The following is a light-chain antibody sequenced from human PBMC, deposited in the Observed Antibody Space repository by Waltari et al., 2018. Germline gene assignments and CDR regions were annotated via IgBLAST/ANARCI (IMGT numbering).Light chain of an antibody. J-gene: IGKJ1*01. CDR3: QKYDRLPAT. CDR2: GAS. Sequence: ELVLTQSPGTLSLSPGERGPLSCRASQSVSRFLAWYQQKPGQAPRLLIYGASTSATGIPDRFSGSGSGTDFSLTISRLEPEDFAVYYCQKYDRLPATFGQGTKVEIK. CDR1: QSVSRF. V-gene: IGKV3-20*01.